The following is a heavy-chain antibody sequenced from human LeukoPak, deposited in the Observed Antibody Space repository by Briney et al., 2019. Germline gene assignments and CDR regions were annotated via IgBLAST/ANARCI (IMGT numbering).Heavy chain of an antibody. Sequence: SKTLSLTCTVSGGSISSYYWSWIRQPPGKGLEWIGYIYYSGSTNYNPSLKSRVTISVDTSKNQFSLKLSSVTAADTAVYYCARAFADTVTTSYDYWGQGTLVTVSS. CDR1: GGSISSYY. D-gene: IGHD4-17*01. CDR3: ARAFADTVTTSYDY. J-gene: IGHJ4*02. V-gene: IGHV4-59*01. CDR2: IYYSGST.